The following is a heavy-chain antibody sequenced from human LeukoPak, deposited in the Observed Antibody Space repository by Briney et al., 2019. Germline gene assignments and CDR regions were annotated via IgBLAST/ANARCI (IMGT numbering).Heavy chain of an antibody. CDR1: GGSISSSSYY. CDR2: IYYSGST. D-gene: IGHD2-2*01. J-gene: IGHJ6*02. V-gene: IGHV4-39*07. CDR3: ARVECSSTSCFRGDGMDV. Sequence: SETLSLTCTVSGGSISSSSYYWGWIRQPPGKGLEWIGSIYYSGSTYYNPSLKSRVTISVDTSKNQFSLKLSSVTAADTAVYYCARVECSSTSCFRGDGMDVWGQGTTVTVSS.